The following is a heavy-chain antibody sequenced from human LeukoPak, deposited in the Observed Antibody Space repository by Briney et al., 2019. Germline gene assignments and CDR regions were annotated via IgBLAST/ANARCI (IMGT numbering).Heavy chain of an antibody. CDR1: GFTFSNYA. J-gene: IGHJ6*03. D-gene: IGHD2-2*03. V-gene: IGHV3-23*01. CDR2: IRGSGDST. Sequence: GGSLRLSCAASGFTFSNYAMRWVRQAPGKGLEWVSGIRGSGDSTYYADSVKGRFTISRDNSKNTLYLQMSSLRAEDTAVYYCARDHVGYCSSTSCYRNYYYYYMDVWGKGTTVTISS. CDR3: ARDHVGYCSSTSCYRNYYYYYMDV.